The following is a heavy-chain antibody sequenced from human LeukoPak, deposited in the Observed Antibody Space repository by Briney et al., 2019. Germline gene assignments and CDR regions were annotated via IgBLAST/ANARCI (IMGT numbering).Heavy chain of an antibody. Sequence: GGSLRLSCAASGFTFSSYGMHWVRQAPGKGLEWVAVIWYDGSNKYYADSVKGRFTISRDNSKNTLYLQMNSLRAEDTAVYYCAREYYDFWSGYGAYYYYYGMGVWGQGTTVTISS. CDR3: AREYYDFWSGYGAYYYYYGMGV. D-gene: IGHD3-3*01. CDR2: IWYDGSNK. J-gene: IGHJ6*02. CDR1: GFTFSSYG. V-gene: IGHV3-33*01.